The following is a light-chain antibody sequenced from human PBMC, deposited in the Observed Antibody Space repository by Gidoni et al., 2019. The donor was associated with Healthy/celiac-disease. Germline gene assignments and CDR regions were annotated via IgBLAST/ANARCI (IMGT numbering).Light chain of an antibody. V-gene: IGLV3-19*01. Sequence: SALTQDPAVSVALGQTVRITCQGDSLRSYYASWYQQKPGQAPVLVIYGKNNRPSGIPDRFSGSSSGNTASLTITGIQAEDEADYYCNSRDSSGNHVVFGGGTKLTVL. CDR2: GKN. CDR3: NSRDSSGNHVV. CDR1: SLRSYY. J-gene: IGLJ2*01.